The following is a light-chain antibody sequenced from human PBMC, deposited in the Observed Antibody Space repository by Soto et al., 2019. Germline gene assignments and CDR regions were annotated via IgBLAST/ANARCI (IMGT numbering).Light chain of an antibody. J-gene: IGLJ1*01. CDR1: SSNIGSNT. Sequence: QSVLTQPPSASGTPGQRVTISCSGSSSNIGSNTVNWYQQLPGTAPKLLIYSNNQRPSGVPDRFSGSKSGTSASLAISGIQSEDEADYCCAAWDDSLNGVYVLGTGTKVTVL. V-gene: IGLV1-44*01. CDR2: SNN. CDR3: AAWDDSLNGVYV.